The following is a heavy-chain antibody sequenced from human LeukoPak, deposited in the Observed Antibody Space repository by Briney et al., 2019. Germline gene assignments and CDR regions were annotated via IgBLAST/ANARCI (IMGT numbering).Heavy chain of an antibody. CDR2: INPNSGGT. V-gene: IGHV1-2*02. Sequence: ASVKVSCRASGYTFTGYYMHWVRQAPGQGLEWMGWINPNSGGTNYAQKFQGRVTMTRDTSISTAYMELSRLRSDDTAVYYCARARGDCGGDCYNNWFDPWGQGTLVTVSS. D-gene: IGHD2-21*02. CDR1: GYTFTGYY. CDR3: ARARGDCGGDCYNNWFDP. J-gene: IGHJ5*02.